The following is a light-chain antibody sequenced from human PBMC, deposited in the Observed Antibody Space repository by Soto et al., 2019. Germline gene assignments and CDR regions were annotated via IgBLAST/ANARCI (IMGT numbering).Light chain of an antibody. CDR3: QHYGRT. Sequence: EIVLTQSPGTLSLSRGESATLSCRASQSVSSSYLAWYQQKAGRPPRLLIYGASSRAPGIPDRFSGSASGTDFTLTISRLEPEEVAVHYYQHYGRTFGQGTKVDIK. J-gene: IGKJ1*01. V-gene: IGKV3-20*01. CDR2: GAS. CDR1: QSVSSSY.